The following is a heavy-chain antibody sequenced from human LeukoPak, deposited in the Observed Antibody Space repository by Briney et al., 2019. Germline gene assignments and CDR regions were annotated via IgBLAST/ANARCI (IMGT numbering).Heavy chain of an antibody. CDR2: IKSKTDGGTI. CDR1: GFTFSDAW. V-gene: IGHV3-15*01. CDR3: HRSYPYDY. D-gene: IGHD3-16*02. Sequence: GGSVRLSCAASGFTFSDAWMTWVRQAPGKGLEWVGRIKSKTDGGTIDYAAPVKGRFTISRDDSKDTLYLQMNNLDTEDTAVYFCHRSYPYDYWGQGTLVTVSS. J-gene: IGHJ4*02.